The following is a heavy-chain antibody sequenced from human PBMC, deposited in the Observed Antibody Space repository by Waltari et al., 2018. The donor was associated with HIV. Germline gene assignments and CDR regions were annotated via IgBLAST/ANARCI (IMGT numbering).Heavy chain of an antibody. CDR1: GFTFADYG. CDR3: ARDTGCSSTSCYPDAFDI. J-gene: IGHJ3*02. Sequence: ESGGGVVRPGGSLRLSCAASGFTFADYGMSWVRQAPGKGLEWVSGINWNGGSTGYADSVKGRFTISRDNAKNSLYLQMNSLRAEDTALYYCARDTGCSSTSCYPDAFDIWGQGTMVTVSS. D-gene: IGHD2-2*01. CDR2: INWNGGST. V-gene: IGHV3-20*04.